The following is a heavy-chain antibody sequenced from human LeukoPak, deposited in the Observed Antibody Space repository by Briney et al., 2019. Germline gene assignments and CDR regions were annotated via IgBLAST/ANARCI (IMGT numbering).Heavy chain of an antibody. J-gene: IGHJ4*02. CDR3: ARVGDSYGYDY. D-gene: IGHD5-18*01. CDR2: IYSGGST. Sequence: GGSLRLSCAASGFTFSSNYMSWVRQAPGKGLEWVSVIYSGGSTYYADSVKGRFTISRDNSKNTLYLQMNSLRAEDTAVYYCARVGDSYGYDYWGQGTLVTVSS. CDR1: GFTFSSNY. V-gene: IGHV3-66*01.